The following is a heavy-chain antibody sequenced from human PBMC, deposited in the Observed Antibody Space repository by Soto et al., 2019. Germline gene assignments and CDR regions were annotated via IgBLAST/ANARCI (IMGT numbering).Heavy chain of an antibody. J-gene: IGHJ6*02. CDR2: IYYSGST. CDR3: ARQGYDILTGYYPPSHYGMDV. CDR1: GGSISSSSYY. V-gene: IGHV4-39*01. D-gene: IGHD3-9*01. Sequence: ETLSLTCTVSGGSISSSSYYWGWIRQPPGKGLEWIGSIYYSGSTYCNPSLKSRVTISVDTSKNQFSLKLSSVTAADTAVYYCARQGYDILTGYYPPSHYGMDVWGQGTTVTVSS.